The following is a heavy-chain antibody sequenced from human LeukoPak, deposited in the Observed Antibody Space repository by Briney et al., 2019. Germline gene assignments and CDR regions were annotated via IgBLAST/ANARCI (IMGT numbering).Heavy chain of an antibody. D-gene: IGHD3-10*01. V-gene: IGHV4-34*01. Sequence: SETLSLTCAVYGGSFSGYYWSWIRQPPGKGLEWIGEINHSGSTNYNPSLKSRVTISVDTSKNQFSLKLNSVTAADTAVYYCARLTITMVRGVIILHLNWFDPWGQGTLVIVSS. CDR3: ARLTITMVRGVIILHLNWFDP. CDR1: GGSFSGYY. CDR2: INHSGST. J-gene: IGHJ5*02.